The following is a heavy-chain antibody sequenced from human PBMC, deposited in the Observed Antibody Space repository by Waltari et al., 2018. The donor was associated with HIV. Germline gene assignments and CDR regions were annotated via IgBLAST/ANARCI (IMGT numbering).Heavy chain of an antibody. V-gene: IGHV3-30-3*01. J-gene: IGHJ4*02. D-gene: IGHD7-27*01. CDR2: ISNDGSKK. CDR1: GFTFSNFG. Sequence: QVQLVESGGGVVQPGKSLRLSCAASGFTFSNFGMHWVRQAPGKGLEWVALISNDGSKKYYADSVKGRFTISRANSKNTLYLQMNSLRPDDTAVCYCVRALGDYWGQGTLVTISS. CDR3: VRALGDY.